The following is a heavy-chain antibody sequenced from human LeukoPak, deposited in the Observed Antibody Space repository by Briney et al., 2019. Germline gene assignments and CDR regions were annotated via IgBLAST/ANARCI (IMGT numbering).Heavy chain of an antibody. CDR1: GYTFTDYY. J-gene: IGHJ4*02. V-gene: IGHV1-2*02. CDR3: ARDSSHSSSLYYFEY. Sequence: ASVKVSCKASGYTFTDYYMHWVRQAPGQGLEWMGWINPHSGGTNYAQKFQGRVTMTRDTSISTVYMEVSRLRSDDTAVYYCARDSSHSSSLYYFEYWGQGTLVTVSS. CDR2: INPHSGGT. D-gene: IGHD6-6*01.